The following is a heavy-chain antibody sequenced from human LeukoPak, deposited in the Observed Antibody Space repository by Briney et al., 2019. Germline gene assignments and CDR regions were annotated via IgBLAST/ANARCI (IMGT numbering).Heavy chain of an antibody. J-gene: IGHJ5*02. Sequence: GESLKISCKGSGYSFTTYWIGWVRQMSGKGLEWMGIIYPGDSDTRYSPSFQGQVTISVDKSISTAYLQWSSLKASDTAMYYCARLSAAGPSGDWFDPWGQGTLVTVSS. V-gene: IGHV5-51*01. CDR2: IYPGDSDT. D-gene: IGHD6-13*01. CDR3: ARLSAAGPSGDWFDP. CDR1: GYSFTTYW.